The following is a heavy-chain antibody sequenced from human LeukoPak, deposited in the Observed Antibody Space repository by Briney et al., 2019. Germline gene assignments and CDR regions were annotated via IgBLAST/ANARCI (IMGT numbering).Heavy chain of an antibody. CDR1: GGTFSSYA. V-gene: IGHV1-69*05. D-gene: IGHD2-15*01. Sequence: SVKVSCKASGGTFSSYAISWVRQAPGQGLEWMGRIIAIFGTANYAQKFQGRVTITTDESTSTAYMELSSLRSEDTAVYYCATARCGSCYSYNYYYYYMDVWGKGTTVTVSS. CDR3: ATARCGSCYSYNYYYYYMDV. J-gene: IGHJ6*03. CDR2: IIAIFGTA.